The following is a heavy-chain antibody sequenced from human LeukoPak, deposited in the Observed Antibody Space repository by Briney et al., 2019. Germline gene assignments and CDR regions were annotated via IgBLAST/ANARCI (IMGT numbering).Heavy chain of an antibody. J-gene: IGHJ4*02. CDR1: GGSISSGGYS. D-gene: IGHD2-2*01. CDR2: IYHSGST. V-gene: IGHV4-30-2*01. Sequence: SETLSLTCAVSGGSISSGGYSWSWIRQPPGKGLEWIGYIYHSGSTYYNPSLKSRVTISVDTSKNQFSLKLSFVTAADTAVYYCAREPRFGSHTSLSQFDYWGQGTLVTVSS. CDR3: AREPRFGSHTSLSQFDY.